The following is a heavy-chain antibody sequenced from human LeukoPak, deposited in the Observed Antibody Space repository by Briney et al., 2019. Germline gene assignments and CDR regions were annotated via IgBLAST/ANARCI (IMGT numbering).Heavy chain of an antibody. J-gene: IGHJ3*02. CDR1: GYTFTNYG. Sequence: ASVKVSCKASGYTFTNYGISWVRQAPGQGLECVGWISVYNGNTRYTQNLQGRVTMTTDTSTSTAYMELRSLRSDDTAVYYCARRGYRAHASGDGAFDIWGQGTMVTVSS. D-gene: IGHD5-18*01. CDR2: ISVYNGNT. CDR3: ARRGYRAHASGDGAFDI. V-gene: IGHV1-18*04.